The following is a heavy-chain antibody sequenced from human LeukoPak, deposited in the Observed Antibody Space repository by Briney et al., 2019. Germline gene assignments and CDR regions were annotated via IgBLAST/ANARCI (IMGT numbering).Heavy chain of an antibody. Sequence: SETLSLTCTVSGGSVSSYYWSWIRQPPGNGLEWIGCILSSGTTNYNPSLKSRVTMSVDTSKNQFSLKLSSVTAADTAVYYCARGRGSGLYFGYWDQGTLVTVSS. J-gene: IGHJ4*02. D-gene: IGHD2-15*01. CDR2: ILSSGTT. CDR1: GGSVSSYY. V-gene: IGHV4-59*02. CDR3: ARGRGSGLYFGY.